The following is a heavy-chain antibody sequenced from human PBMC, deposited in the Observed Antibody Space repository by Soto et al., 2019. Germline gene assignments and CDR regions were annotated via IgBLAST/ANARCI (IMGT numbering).Heavy chain of an antibody. CDR3: AKTLVRGVLNRNNWFDP. J-gene: IGHJ5*02. Sequence: GGSLRLSCAASGFTFDDYAMHWVRQAPGKGLEWVSGISWNSGSIGYADSVKGRFTISRDNAKNSLYLQMNSLGAEDTALYYCAKTLVRGVLNRNNWFDPWGQGTLVTVSS. V-gene: IGHV3-9*01. CDR1: GFTFDDYA. D-gene: IGHD3-10*01. CDR2: ISWNSGSI.